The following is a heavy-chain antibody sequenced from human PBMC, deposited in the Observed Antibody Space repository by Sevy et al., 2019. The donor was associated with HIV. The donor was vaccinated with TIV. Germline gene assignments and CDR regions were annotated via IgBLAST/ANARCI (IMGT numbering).Heavy chain of an antibody. D-gene: IGHD6-19*01. V-gene: IGHV3-21*01. J-gene: IGHJ1*01. CDR1: GFTFSSFS. Sequence: GGSLRLSCAASGFTFSSFSMSWVRQAPGKGLEWVSSIASSSPYIYYADSVKGRFTTSRDNAKNSLYLQMNSLRAEDTAVYYCVTGTLLGLVPFQHWGQGTLVTVSS. CDR2: IASSSPYI. CDR3: VTGTLLGLVPFQH.